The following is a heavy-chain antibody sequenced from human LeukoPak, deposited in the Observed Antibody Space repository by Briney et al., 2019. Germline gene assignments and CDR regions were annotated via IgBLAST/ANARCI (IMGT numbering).Heavy chain of an antibody. CDR1: GGSISSYY. J-gene: IGHJ5*02. D-gene: IGHD6-13*01. Sequence: SETLSLTCTVSGGSISSYYWSWIRQPPGKGLEWIGYIYYSGSTNYNPSLKSRVTISVDTSKNQFSLKLSSVTAADMAVYYCARHPPVDSSSWYLSKPIPTNWFDPWGQGTLVTVSS. V-gene: IGHV4-59*08. CDR2: IYYSGST. CDR3: ARHPPVDSSSWYLSKPIPTNWFDP.